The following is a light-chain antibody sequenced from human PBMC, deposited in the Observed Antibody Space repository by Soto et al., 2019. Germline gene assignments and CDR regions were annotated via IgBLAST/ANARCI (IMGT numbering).Light chain of an antibody. V-gene: IGKV1-5*03. CDR3: QQYNYYRT. Sequence: DIQMTQSPFSLSASVGDRDTITCRASESVSSRLAWYQQKPGKAPKLLISEASSVESGVPSRFSGSGSGTEFTLTISSLQPDDFATYYCQQYNYYRTFGQGTEVEMK. CDR2: EAS. CDR1: ESVSSR. J-gene: IGKJ1*01.